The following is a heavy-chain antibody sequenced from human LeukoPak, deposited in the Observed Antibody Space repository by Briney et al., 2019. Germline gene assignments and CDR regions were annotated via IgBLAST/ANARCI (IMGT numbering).Heavy chain of an antibody. D-gene: IGHD2-2*02. CDR2: INHSGST. J-gene: IGHJ5*02. V-gene: IGHV4-34*01. CDR1: GGSFSGYY. Sequence: PSETLSLTCAVYGGSFSGYYWNWIRQPPGKGREWIGEINHSGSTNYNPSLKSRVTISIDTSKNQFSLKLNSVTAADTAVYYCARPLRCSGNNCYMDNWFDPRGQGSLVTVSS. CDR3: ARPLRCSGNNCYMDNWFDP.